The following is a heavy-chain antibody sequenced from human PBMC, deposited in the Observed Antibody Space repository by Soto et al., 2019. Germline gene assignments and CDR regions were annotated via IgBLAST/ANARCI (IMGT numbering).Heavy chain of an antibody. CDR1: GGSISSGGYY. Sequence: PSETLSLTCTVSGGSISSGGYYWSWIRQHPGKGLEWIGYIYYSGSTYYNPSLKSRVTISVDTSKNQFSLKLSSVTAADTAVYYCARTPVEMATINAYYFDYWGQGTLVTVS. V-gene: IGHV4-31*03. D-gene: IGHD5-12*01. CDR3: ARTPVEMATINAYYFDY. J-gene: IGHJ4*02. CDR2: IYYSGST.